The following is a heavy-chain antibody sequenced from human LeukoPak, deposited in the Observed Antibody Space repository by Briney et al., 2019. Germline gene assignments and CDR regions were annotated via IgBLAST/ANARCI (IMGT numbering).Heavy chain of an antibody. V-gene: IGHV3-7*01. J-gene: IGHJ4*02. Sequence: PGXXLRLSCAASGFTFSNYYMSWVRQAPGKGLEWVAHINKDGSEKYYVDSVKGRFTISRDNAKNSLYLQMNSLRVEDTAVYYCARDKVTYWGRGTLVTVSS. CDR1: GFTFSNYY. CDR2: INKDGSEK. CDR3: ARDKVTY.